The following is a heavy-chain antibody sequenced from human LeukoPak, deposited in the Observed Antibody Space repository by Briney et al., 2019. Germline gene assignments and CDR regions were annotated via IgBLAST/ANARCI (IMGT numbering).Heavy chain of an antibody. CDR1: GFTFSSYG. Sequence: PGGSLRLSCAASGFTFSSYGMHWVRQAPGKGLEWVAVIWYDGSNKYYADSVKGRFTISRDNSKNTLYLQMNSLRAGDTAVYYCARDREPAAAGPIDCWGQGTLVTVSS. CDR3: ARDREPAAAGPIDC. CDR2: IWYDGSNK. V-gene: IGHV3-33*01. J-gene: IGHJ4*02. D-gene: IGHD6-13*01.